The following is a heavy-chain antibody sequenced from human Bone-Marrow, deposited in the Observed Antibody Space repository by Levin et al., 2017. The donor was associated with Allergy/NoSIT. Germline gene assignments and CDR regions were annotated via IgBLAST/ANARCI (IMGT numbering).Heavy chain of an antibody. D-gene: IGHD3-16*01. Sequence: SGPTLVKPTQTLTLTCTYSGFSLRSSGVGVSWIRQPPGKALEWLAVIFWDDDDRYNPSLMTRLTIAKDTSKNQVVLSMTNVDPADTATYYCAQPFDRRVYGRLSWGPKPPRKYNWFDAWGQGTLVIVSS. CDR2: IFWDDDD. CDR1: GFSLRSSGVG. CDR3: AQPFDRRVYGRLSWGPKPPRKYNWFDA. J-gene: IGHJ5*02. V-gene: IGHV2-5*02.